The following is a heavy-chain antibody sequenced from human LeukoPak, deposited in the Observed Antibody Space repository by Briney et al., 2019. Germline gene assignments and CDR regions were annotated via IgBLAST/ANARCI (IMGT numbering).Heavy chain of an antibody. CDR2: ISYDGGNI. J-gene: IGHJ4*02. CDR1: GFTFDNYA. CDR3: ARDPPFGRGWPQNYFDY. V-gene: IGHV3-30*04. Sequence: PGRSLRLSCAPSGFTFDNYAMHWVRQAPGKGLEWVALISYDGGNIYYADSVQGRFTISIDNSKNTLYLQMNSLRPEDTAVYYCARDPPFGRGWPQNYFDYWGQGTLVTVSS. D-gene: IGHD6-19*01.